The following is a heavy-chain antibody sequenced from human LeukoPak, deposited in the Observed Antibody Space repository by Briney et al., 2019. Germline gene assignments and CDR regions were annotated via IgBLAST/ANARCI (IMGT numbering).Heavy chain of an antibody. CDR2: ISYDGSNK. CDR3: AKVGGNSQDYYYYMDV. Sequence: GGSLRLSCAASGFTFSSYGMHWVRQAPGKGLEWVAVISYDGSNKYYADSVKGRFTISRDNSKNTLDLHVNSLRPEDTAVYYCAKVGGNSQDYYYYMDVWGKGTTVTVSS. D-gene: IGHD4-23*01. V-gene: IGHV3-30*18. CDR1: GFTFSSYG. J-gene: IGHJ6*03.